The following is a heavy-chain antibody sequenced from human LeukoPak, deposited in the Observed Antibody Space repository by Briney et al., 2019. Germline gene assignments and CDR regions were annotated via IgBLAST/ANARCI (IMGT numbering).Heavy chain of an antibody. V-gene: IGHV3-7*03. CDR3: AKYATTSCCQSAFDI. CDR2: IKQDGSEK. CDR1: GFTFSSYW. J-gene: IGHJ3*02. Sequence: GGSLRLSCAASGFTFSSYWMSWVRQAPGKGLEWVASIKQDGSEKYYVDSVKGRFTISRDNSKDTLYMQMNSLRADDTAVYYCAKYATTSCCQSAFDIWGQGTMVTVSS. D-gene: IGHD2-2*01.